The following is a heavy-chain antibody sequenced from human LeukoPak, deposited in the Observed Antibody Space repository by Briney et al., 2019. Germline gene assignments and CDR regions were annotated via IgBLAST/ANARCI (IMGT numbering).Heavy chain of an antibody. CDR2: IKQDGSQK. D-gene: IGHD2/OR15-2a*01. CDR3: VSFYETY. Sequence: GGSLRLSCAASGFTFSNSWMSWVRQAPGKGLEWVASIKQDGSQKYYLDSVKGRFTISRDNAKNTVYLQMNSLRAEDTAVYYCVSFYETYWGRGTLVTVSS. J-gene: IGHJ4*02. V-gene: IGHV3-7*01. CDR1: GFTFSNSW.